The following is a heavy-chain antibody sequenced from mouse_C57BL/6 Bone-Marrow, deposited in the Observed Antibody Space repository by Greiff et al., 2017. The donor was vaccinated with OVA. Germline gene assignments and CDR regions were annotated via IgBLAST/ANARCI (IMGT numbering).Heavy chain of an antibody. CDR1: GYAFTNYL. J-gene: IGHJ3*01. CDR3: AGSSGLLLQAY. Sequence: VQLVESGAELVRPGTSVKVSCKASGYAFTNYLIEWVKQRPGQGLEWIGVINPGSGGTNYNEKFKGKATLTADKSSSTAYMQRSSLTSEDSAVYFCAGSSGLLLQAYWGQGTLVTVSA. D-gene: IGHD1-1*01. CDR2: INPGSGGT. V-gene: IGHV1-54*01.